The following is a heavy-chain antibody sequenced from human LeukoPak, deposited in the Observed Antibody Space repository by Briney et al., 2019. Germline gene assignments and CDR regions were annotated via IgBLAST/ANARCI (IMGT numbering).Heavy chain of an antibody. Sequence: GGSLRLSCAAPGFTFSSYAMHWVRQAPGKGLEWVAVISYDGSNKYYADSVKGRFTISRDNSKNTLYMQMNSLRAGDTAVYYCAKVGTVYFPLDFWGQGTLVTVSS. CDR3: AKVGTVYFPLDF. CDR1: GFTFSSYA. D-gene: IGHD2/OR15-2a*01. CDR2: ISYDGSNK. J-gene: IGHJ4*02. V-gene: IGHV3-30*04.